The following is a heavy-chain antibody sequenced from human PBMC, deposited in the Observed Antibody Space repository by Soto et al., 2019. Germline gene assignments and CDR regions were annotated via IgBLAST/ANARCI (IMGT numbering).Heavy chain of an antibody. CDR3: AIFSGNALDV. CDR1: SGSITSDSYN. CDR2: IYYTGST. V-gene: IGHV4-39*01. Sequence: QLQLQESGPGWVKPSETLSLACTVSSGSITSDSYNWDWIRQPPGKGLQWIGTIYYTGSTDYNPTLTSRVMISADNSMSQFSVKLNSVTAADTAVYDCAIFSGNALDVWGHGTSVIVSP. J-gene: IGHJ3*01. D-gene: IGHD2-21*01.